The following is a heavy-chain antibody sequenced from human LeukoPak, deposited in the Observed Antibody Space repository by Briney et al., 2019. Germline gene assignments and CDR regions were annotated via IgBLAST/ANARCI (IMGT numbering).Heavy chain of an antibody. J-gene: IGHJ5*02. Sequence: GGSLRLSCAASGFTFSDFYMTWIRQAPGKGLEWISYISGSALTIYYSDSVKGRFTISRDNAKNSLYLQMNSLRADDTAVYYCARYNWDYFWFDPWGQGTLITVSS. CDR3: ARYNWDYFWFDP. CDR2: ISGSALTI. CDR1: GFTFSDFY. V-gene: IGHV3-11*01. D-gene: IGHD1-7*01.